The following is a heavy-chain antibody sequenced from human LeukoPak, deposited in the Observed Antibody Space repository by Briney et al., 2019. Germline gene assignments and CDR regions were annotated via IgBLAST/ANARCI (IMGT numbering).Heavy chain of an antibody. J-gene: IGHJ6*03. CDR2: ISWDGGST. D-gene: IGHD6-13*01. CDR3: AKDSAANLGYYYYMDV. Sequence: GGSLRLSCAASGFTFDDYAMHWVRQAPGKGLEWVSLISWDGGSTYYADSVKGRFTISRDNSKNSLYLQMNSLRAEDTALYYCAKDSAANLGYYYYMDVWGKGTTVTVSS. CDR1: GFTFDDYA. V-gene: IGHV3-43D*03.